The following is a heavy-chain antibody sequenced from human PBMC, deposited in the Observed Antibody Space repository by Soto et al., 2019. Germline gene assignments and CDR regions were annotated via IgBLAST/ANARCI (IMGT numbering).Heavy chain of an antibody. CDR2: IYYSGPT. Sequence: SEALSLTCNVSGYSISSHYCSWIRQPPGRGLEWIGYIYYSGPTNYNPSLKSRVTISVDTSKNQFSLKLSSVTAADTAVYYCARGGRSYYYDSSGYGAFDIWGQGTMVT. D-gene: IGHD3-22*01. CDR3: ARGGRSYYYDSSGYGAFDI. CDR1: GYSISSHY. J-gene: IGHJ3*02. V-gene: IGHV4-59*11.